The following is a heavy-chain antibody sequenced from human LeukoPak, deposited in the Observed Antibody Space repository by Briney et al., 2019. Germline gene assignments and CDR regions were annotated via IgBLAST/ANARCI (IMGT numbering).Heavy chain of an antibody. Sequence: GGSLRLSCAASGFTFSSYAMSWVRQAPGKGLEWVSAISGSGGSIGYADSVKGRFTISRDNAKNSLYLQMNSLRAEDTALYYCARPKDDLWYYFDCWGQGTLVTVSS. CDR2: ISGSGGSI. CDR3: ARPKDDLWYYFDC. CDR1: GFTFSSYA. D-gene: IGHD3/OR15-3a*01. J-gene: IGHJ4*02. V-gene: IGHV3-23*01.